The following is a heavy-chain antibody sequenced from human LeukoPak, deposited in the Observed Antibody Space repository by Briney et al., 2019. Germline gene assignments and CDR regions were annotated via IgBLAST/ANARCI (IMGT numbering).Heavy chain of an antibody. CDR2: ISYDGSNK. Sequence: GGSLRLSCAASGFTFSSYAMHWVRQAPGKGLEWVALISYDGSNKYYADSVKGRFTISRDNSKNTLYLQMNSLRTEDTAVYYCAELGITMIGGVWGKGTTVTISS. CDR1: GFTFSSYA. J-gene: IGHJ6*04. CDR3: AELGITMIGGV. V-gene: IGHV3-30*04. D-gene: IGHD3-10*02.